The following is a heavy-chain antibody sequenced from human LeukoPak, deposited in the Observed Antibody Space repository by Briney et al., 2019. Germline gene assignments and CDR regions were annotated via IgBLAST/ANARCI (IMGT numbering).Heavy chain of an antibody. D-gene: IGHD4-17*01. J-gene: IGHJ4*02. CDR3: ARTDYGDNFDY. Sequence: GGSLRLSCAASGFTFSSYSMNWVRQAPGKGLEWVSYISSSSSTIYYADSVKGRFTISKNSLYLQMNSLRAEDTAVYYCARTDYGDNFDYWGQGTMVTVSS. V-gene: IGHV3-48*01. CDR2: ISSSSSTI. CDR1: GFTFSSYS.